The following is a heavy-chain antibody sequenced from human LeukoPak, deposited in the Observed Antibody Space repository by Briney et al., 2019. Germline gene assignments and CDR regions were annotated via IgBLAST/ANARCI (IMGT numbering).Heavy chain of an antibody. CDR1: GGSIMTYNYY. CDR3: ARYLRTFGGVPWFDP. D-gene: IGHD3-16*01. CDR2: IYGTGRT. V-gene: IGHV4-4*07. J-gene: IGHJ5*02. Sequence: SETLSLTCTVTGGSIMTYNYYWSWIRQPAGKTLEWIGRIYGTGRTNYNPSFQSRVTMSVDKSKSQFSLRLSSVTAADTAVYYCARYLRTFGGVPWFDPWGQGTLVTVSS.